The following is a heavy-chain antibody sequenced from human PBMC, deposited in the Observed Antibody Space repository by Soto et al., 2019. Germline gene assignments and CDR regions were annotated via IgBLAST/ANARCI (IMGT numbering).Heavy chain of an antibody. CDR3: ARGVAGSGFDL. V-gene: IGHV6-1*01. Sequence: PSQTLSLTWAISGDSVSSNTAAWNWIRSSPSRGLEWLGRTYYRPNWRHDCAVSVKSRITVNPDTSKNHFSLQLNSVTPDDTAVYYCARGVAGSGFDLWGQGTLVTVSS. J-gene: IGHJ4*02. D-gene: IGHD6-19*01. CDR2: TYYRPNWRH. CDR1: GDSVSSNTAA.